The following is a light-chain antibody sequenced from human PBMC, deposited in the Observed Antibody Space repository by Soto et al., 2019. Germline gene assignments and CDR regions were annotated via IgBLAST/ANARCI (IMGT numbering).Light chain of an antibody. CDR3: QQYYSYPRT. J-gene: IGKJ4*01. V-gene: IGKV1-8*01. Sequence: AIRMTQSPSSLSASTGDRVTITCRASQGISSYLAWYQHKPGKAPKLLIYAASTLQSGVPSRFNGSGSGTDFTLTISCLQSEDFATYYCQQYYSYPRTLGGGTKV. CDR1: QGISSY. CDR2: AAS.